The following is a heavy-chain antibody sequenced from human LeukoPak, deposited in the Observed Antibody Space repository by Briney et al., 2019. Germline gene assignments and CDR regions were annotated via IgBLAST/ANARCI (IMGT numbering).Heavy chain of an antibody. J-gene: IGHJ4*02. CDR3: AREGDSSGYYDY. CDR2: IIPILGIA. CDR1: GGTFSSYA. V-gene: IGHV1-69*04. D-gene: IGHD3-22*01. Sequence: ASVKVSCKASGGTFSSYAISWVRQAPGQGLEWMGRIIPILGIANYAQKFQGRVTITAVKPTSTAYMELSSLRSEDTAVYYCAREGDSSGYYDYWGQGTLVTVSS.